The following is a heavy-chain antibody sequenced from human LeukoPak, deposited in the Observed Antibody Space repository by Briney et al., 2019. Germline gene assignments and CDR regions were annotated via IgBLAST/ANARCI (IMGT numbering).Heavy chain of an antibody. V-gene: IGHV3-21*01. D-gene: IGHD6-13*01. J-gene: IGHJ6*03. CDR2: ISSTRTYI. Sequence: PGGSLRLSCAGSGFTFSSYSMSLVRQAPGKGLEWVSCISSTRTYIYYADSVKGRFTISRDNAKNSLYLQMNSLRAEETAVYYCSRGRGSSYYYYYLDVWGKGTTVTVSS. CDR1: GFTFSSYS. CDR3: SRGRGSSYYYYYLDV.